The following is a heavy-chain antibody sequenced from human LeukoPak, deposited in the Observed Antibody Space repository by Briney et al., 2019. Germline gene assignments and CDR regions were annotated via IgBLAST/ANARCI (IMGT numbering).Heavy chain of an antibody. V-gene: IGHV1-46*01. CDR1: GYTITSYC. J-gene: IGHJ5*02. CDR2: INPSSGRT. Sequence: ASVKVSCKASGYTITSYCMNWVRQAPGQGLEWMGIINPSSGRTNYAQKFQGRVTMTRDTSTSTVYMELTSLRSEDTAVFYCARGGLPARSWFDPWGQGTLVTVSS. CDR3: ARGGLPARSWFDP. D-gene: IGHD3/OR15-3a*01.